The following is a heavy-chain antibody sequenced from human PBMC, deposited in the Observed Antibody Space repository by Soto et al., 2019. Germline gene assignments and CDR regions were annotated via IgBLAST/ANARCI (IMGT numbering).Heavy chain of an antibody. V-gene: IGHV1-18*04. CDR2: ISGYNGDT. Sequence: VASVKVSCKASGYTFIGYGISWVRQAPGQGLEWMGWISGYNGDTRYAQKFQGRVIMTTDTSTSTAYMEVRSLRSDDTAVYYCVKDRDSNSWPSRDVWGPGTTVTVS. J-gene: IGHJ6*02. D-gene: IGHD3-22*01. CDR3: VKDRDSNSWPSRDV. CDR1: GYTFIGYG.